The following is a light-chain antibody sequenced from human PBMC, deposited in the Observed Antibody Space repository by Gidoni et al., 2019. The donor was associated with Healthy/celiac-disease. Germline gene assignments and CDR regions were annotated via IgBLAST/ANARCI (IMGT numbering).Light chain of an antibody. CDR1: QDISNY. V-gene: IGKV1-33*01. J-gene: IGKJ4*01. CDR3: QQYDNLPLT. Sequence: DIQMTQSPSSLSASVGDSVTITCQASQDISNYLNWYQQKPGKAPKLLIYDASNLETGVPSRFSGSGSGTDFTFTISSLQPEDIATYYCQQYDNLPLTFGGGTKVAIK. CDR2: DAS.